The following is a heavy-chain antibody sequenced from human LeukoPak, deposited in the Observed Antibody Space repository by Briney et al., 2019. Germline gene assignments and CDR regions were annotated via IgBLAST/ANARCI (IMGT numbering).Heavy chain of an antibody. Sequence: GGCLRLSCAASGFTFSNYAMSWVRQAAGKGLEWVSTISGRGGSTYYADSVKGRFTISRDNSRNTLYLQMNSLRAEDTAVYYCSYYYDSSGYLDYWGQGTLVTVSS. CDR1: GFTFSNYA. J-gene: IGHJ4*02. V-gene: IGHV3-23*01. D-gene: IGHD3-22*01. CDR3: SYYYDSSGYLDY. CDR2: ISGRGGST.